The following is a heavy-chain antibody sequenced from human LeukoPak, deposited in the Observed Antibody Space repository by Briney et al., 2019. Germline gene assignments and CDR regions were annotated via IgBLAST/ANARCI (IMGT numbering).Heavy chain of an antibody. D-gene: IGHD3-22*01. V-gene: IGHV4-59*01. J-gene: IGHJ4*02. CDR1: GGSISSYY. CDR2: IYYSGST. Sequence: SGTLSLTCAVSGGSISSYYWSWIRQPPGKGLEWIGYIYYSGSTNYNPSLKSRVTISVDTSKNQFSQKLSSVTAADTAVYYCVREITMAVVVDRGQGTLVTVSS. CDR3: VREITMAVVVD.